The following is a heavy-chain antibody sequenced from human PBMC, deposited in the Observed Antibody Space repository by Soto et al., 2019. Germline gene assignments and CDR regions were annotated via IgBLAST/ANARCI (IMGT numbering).Heavy chain of an antibody. J-gene: IGHJ6*03. CDR3: ARGLTIFGVVIISYMDV. D-gene: IGHD3-3*01. CDR1: GYNFTSYD. CDR2: MNPNSGNT. Sequence: QVQLVQSGAEVKKPGASVKVSCKASGYNFTSYDINWVRQDTGQGLEWMGWMNPNSGNTGYAQKFQGRVTMTRNTSISTAYMELSSLRSEDTAVYYCARGLTIFGVVIISYMDVWGKGTTVTVSS. V-gene: IGHV1-8*01.